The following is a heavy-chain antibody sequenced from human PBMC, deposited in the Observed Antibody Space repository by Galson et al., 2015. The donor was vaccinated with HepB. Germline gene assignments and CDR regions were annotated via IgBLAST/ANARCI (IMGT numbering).Heavy chain of an antibody. CDR2: ISYDGSNK. Sequence: SLRLSCAASGFTFSSYAMHWVRQAPGKGLEWVAVISYDGSNKYYADSVKGRFTISRDNSKNTLYLQMNSLRAEDTAVYYCAREGYYYGSGSYSVDYWGQGTLSPSPQ. D-gene: IGHD3-10*01. V-gene: IGHV3-30*04. J-gene: IGHJ4*02. CDR1: GFTFSSYA. CDR3: AREGYYYGSGSYSVDY.